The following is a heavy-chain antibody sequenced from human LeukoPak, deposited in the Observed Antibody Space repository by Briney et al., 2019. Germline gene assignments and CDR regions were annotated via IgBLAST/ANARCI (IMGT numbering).Heavy chain of an antibody. Sequence: GGSLRLSCAASGFIVSSSYMSWVRQAPGKGLEWVSIIYSSGTIYYADSVKGRFTISRDNSKNTLYLQMNSLRVDDTAVYYCASQSDSGRYPGWYFDYWGQGTLVTVSS. D-gene: IGHD1-26*01. CDR1: GFIVSSSY. CDR3: ASQSDSGRYPGWYFDY. J-gene: IGHJ4*02. V-gene: IGHV3-53*01. CDR2: IYSSGTI.